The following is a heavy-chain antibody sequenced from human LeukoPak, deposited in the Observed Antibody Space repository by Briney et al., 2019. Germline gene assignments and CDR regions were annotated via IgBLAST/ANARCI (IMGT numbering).Heavy chain of an antibody. V-gene: IGHV3-48*02. J-gene: IGHJ4*02. CDR3: ARVRWASYYFEY. CDR2: ISSGSSSI. CDR1: GFTFSTYS. Sequence: GGSLRLSCAASGFTFSTYSMDWVRQAPGKGLEWVSYISSGSSSISYADSVKGRFTISRDNAKNSLYLQMNSLRDEDTAVYYCARVRWASYYFEYWGQGTLVTVSS. D-gene: IGHD4-23*01.